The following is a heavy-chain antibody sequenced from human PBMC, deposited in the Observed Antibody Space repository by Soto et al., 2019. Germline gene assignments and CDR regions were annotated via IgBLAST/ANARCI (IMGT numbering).Heavy chain of an antibody. D-gene: IGHD3-22*01. CDR1: GYTFTSYA. V-gene: IGHV1-3*01. J-gene: IGHJ4*02. CDR3: ARDMFGYYDSSGHLYSY. CDR2: INAGNGNT. Sequence: ASVKVSCKASGYTFTSYAMHWVRQAPGQRLEWMGWINAGNGNTKYSQKFQGRVTITRDTSASTAYMELSSLRSEDTAVYYCARDMFGYYDSSGHLYSYWGQGNLVTVSS.